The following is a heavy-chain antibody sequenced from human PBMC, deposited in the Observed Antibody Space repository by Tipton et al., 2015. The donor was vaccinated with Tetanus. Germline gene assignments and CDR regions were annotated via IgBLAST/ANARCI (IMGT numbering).Heavy chain of an antibody. V-gene: IGHV4-39*01. J-gene: IGHJ2*01. D-gene: IGHD2-2*01. CDR1: GGSISSSSYY. CDR3: VSTIESAAANWYFDL. CDR2: IYYSGST. Sequence: LRLSCTVSGGSISSSSYYWGWIRQPPGKGLEWIGSIYYSGSTYSNPSLKSRVTISVDTSKNQFSLKLSSVTAADTAVYYCVSTIESAAANWYFDLWGRGTLVTVSS.